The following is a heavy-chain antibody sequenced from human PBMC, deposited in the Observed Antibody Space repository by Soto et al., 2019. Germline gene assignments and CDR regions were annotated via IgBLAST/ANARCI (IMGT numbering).Heavy chain of an antibody. V-gene: IGHV3-33*01. CDR2: IWCDGSNK. CDR3: ARAAYPSGYYYFDH. J-gene: IGHJ4*02. CDR1: GFTFSSHA. D-gene: IGHD5-12*01. Sequence: QVQLVESGGGVVQPGESLRLSCASSGFTFSSHAMHWVRQAPGKGLEWVASIWCDGSNKNYADSVKGRFTISRDNSKKNLFLQVNSLRAEDTAIYYCARAAYPSGYYYFDHWGQGNPVTVSS.